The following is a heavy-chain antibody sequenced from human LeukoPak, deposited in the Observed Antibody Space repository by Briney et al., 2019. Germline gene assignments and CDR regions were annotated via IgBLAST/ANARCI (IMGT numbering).Heavy chain of an antibody. CDR2: INHSGST. J-gene: IGHJ5*02. V-gene: IGHV4-34*01. Sequence: SETLSLTCAVYGGSLSNYYWSWIRQPPGKGLEWIGEINHSGSTNYNPSLKGRVIISVDTSKNQFSLKLSSVTAADTAVYYCARGPDSGSYYAWFDPWGQGTLVTVSS. CDR3: ARGPDSGSYYAWFDP. D-gene: IGHD1-26*01. CDR1: GGSLSNYY.